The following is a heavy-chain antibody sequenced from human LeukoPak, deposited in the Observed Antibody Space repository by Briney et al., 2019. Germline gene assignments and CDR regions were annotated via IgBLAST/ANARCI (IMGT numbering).Heavy chain of an antibody. CDR2: IYPGDSDT. D-gene: IGHD3-3*01. CDR3: ARAYYDFWSGYSAFDI. CDR1: GYSFTSYW. J-gene: IGHJ3*02. Sequence: GESLKISCKGSGYSFTSYWIGWVRQMPGKGLEWMGIIYPGDSDTRYSPSFQGQVTISADKSISTAYLQWSSLKASDTAMYYCARAYYDFWSGYSAFDIWGQGTMVTVSS. V-gene: IGHV5-51*01.